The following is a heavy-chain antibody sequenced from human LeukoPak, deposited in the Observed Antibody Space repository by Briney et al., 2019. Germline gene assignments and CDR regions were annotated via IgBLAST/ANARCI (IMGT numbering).Heavy chain of an antibody. D-gene: IGHD6-19*01. V-gene: IGHV3-23*01. CDR1: GFNFGSYA. J-gene: IGHJ3*02. Sequence: GGSLRLSCAASGFNFGSYAMSWVRQAPGKGLEWVSAISGSGGSAYYADSVKGRFTISRDNSKDTLYLQMSSLRAEDTAVYYCAKAASSGWDAFDIWGQGTMVTVSS. CDR2: ISGSGGSA. CDR3: AKAASSGWDAFDI.